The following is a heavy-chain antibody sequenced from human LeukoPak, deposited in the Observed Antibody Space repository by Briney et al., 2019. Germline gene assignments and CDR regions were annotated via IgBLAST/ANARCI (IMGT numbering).Heavy chain of an antibody. CDR1: GFTVSGNY. CDR3: AGRRVLDASFDY. D-gene: IGHD3-16*01. V-gene: IGHV3-66*02. J-gene: IGHJ4*02. CDR2: IYSSGNT. Sequence: PGGSLRLSCAASGFTVSGNYMSWVRQAPGKGLEWVSVIYSSGNTYYIDSVKGRFTISRDNSKNTLYLQMNSLGAEDTAVYYCAGRRVLDASFDYWGQGTLVTVSS.